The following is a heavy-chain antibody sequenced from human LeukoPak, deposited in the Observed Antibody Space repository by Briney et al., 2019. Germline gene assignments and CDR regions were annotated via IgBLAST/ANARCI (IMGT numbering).Heavy chain of an antibody. CDR3: ARARSGYYYDY. CDR2: IWYDGSNK. J-gene: IGHJ4*02. V-gene: IGHV3-33*01. Sequence: GGSLRLSCAASGFTFSSYGMHWVRQAPGKGLEWVAVIWYDGSNKYYADSVKGRFTISRDNSKNTLYLQMNSLRAEDTAAYYCARARSGYYYDYWGQGTLVTVSS. D-gene: IGHD3-22*01. CDR1: GFTFSSYG.